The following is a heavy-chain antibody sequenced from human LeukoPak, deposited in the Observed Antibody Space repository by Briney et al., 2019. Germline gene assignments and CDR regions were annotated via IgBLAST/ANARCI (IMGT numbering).Heavy chain of an antibody. V-gene: IGHV3-7*04. CDR2: IKQDGNEK. J-gene: IGHJ4*02. CDR1: GFTFSNCW. CDR3: ARGYSDSSGIDY. D-gene: IGHD3-22*01. Sequence: GGSLRLSSAASGFTFSNCWMTWVRQAPGKGLEWVANIKQDGNEKYYVDSVKGRFTVSRDNAKSSLYLQMNSLRAEDTAVYYCARGYSDSSGIDYWGQGTLVTVSS.